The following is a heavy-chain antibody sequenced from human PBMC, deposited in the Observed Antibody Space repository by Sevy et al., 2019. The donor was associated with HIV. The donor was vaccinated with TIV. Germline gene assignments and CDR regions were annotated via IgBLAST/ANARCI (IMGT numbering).Heavy chain of an antibody. D-gene: IGHD4-17*01. CDR1: GYSFTTYW. CDR3: ARRGLGYNFDY. V-gene: IGHV5-51*01. Sequence: GESLKISCKGSGYSFTTYWIGWVRQMPGKGLEWMGIIYTADSKTRYSPSFQGQVTISADKSISTAYLQWSSLKPSDTAMYYCARRGLGYNFDYWGQGTLVTVSS. J-gene: IGHJ4*02. CDR2: IYTADSKT.